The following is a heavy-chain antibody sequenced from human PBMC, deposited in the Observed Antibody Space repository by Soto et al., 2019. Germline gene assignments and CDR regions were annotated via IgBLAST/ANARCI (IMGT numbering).Heavy chain of an antibody. J-gene: IGHJ6*03. Sequence: QVQLVQSEAELKKPGSSVKVSCEASGGSFISYSFTWVRQAPGQGLEWMGRIIPIQGKANYALKFQDRVTITADRSTRTAYMELRSLRPEDTAVYYCAKSLLFVDHAYMDVWGKGTTVTVSS. CDR1: GGSFISYS. V-gene: IGHV1-69*02. CDR2: IIPIQGKA. D-gene: IGHD2-21*01. CDR3: AKSLLFVDHAYMDV.